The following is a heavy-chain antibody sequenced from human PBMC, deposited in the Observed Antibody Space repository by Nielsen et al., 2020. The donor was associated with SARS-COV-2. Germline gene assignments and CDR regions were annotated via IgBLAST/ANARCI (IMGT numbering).Heavy chain of an antibody. D-gene: IGHD3-22*01. J-gene: IGHJ4*02. V-gene: IGHV3-11*03. CDR2: ISSSSSYT. CDR3: ARLWLLESYFDY. Sequence: GESLKISCAASGFTFSDYYMSWIRQAPGKGLEWVSYISSSSSYTNYADSVKGRFTISRDNAKNSLYLQMNSLRAEDTAVYYCARLWLLESYFDYWGQGTLVTVSS. CDR1: GFTFSDYY.